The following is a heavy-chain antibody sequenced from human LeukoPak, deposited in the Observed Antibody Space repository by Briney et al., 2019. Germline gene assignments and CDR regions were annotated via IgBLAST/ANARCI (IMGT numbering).Heavy chain of an antibody. CDR2: MNPNRGNT. J-gene: IGHJ5*02. CDR3: ARGPSRASRITMVRGRSWFDP. V-gene: IGHV1-8*01. D-gene: IGHD3-10*01. Sequence: ASVKVSCENYRYTFTRYDINRVRQDTGQVLEWMGWMNPNRGNTGYAQKFQGRVTMTRNTSISTAYMELSSMRSGAAAVYDCARGPSRASRITMVRGRSWFDPWGQGTLVTVSS. CDR1: RYTFTRYD.